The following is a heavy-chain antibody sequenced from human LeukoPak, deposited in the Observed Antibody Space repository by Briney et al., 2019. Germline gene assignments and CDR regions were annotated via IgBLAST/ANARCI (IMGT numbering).Heavy chain of an antibody. Sequence: ASVKVSCKASGGTFSSYAISWVRQAPGQGLEWMGGIIPIFGTANYAQKFQGRVTITADESTSTAYMELSSLRSEDTAVYYCAREGAGVAARPFDYWGQGTLVTVSS. J-gene: IGHJ4*02. V-gene: IGHV1-69*13. D-gene: IGHD6-6*01. CDR1: GGTFSSYA. CDR3: AREGAGVAARPFDY. CDR2: IIPIFGTA.